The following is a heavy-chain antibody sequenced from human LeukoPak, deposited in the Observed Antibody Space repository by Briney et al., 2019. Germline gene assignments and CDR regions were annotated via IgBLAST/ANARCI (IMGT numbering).Heavy chain of an antibody. D-gene: IGHD2-2*02. Sequence: GGSLRLSCAASGFTFSSYSMNWVRQAPGKGLEWVSTISDASNTYYADSVKGRFAISSDNSKNTLYLQMNSLRAEDTAVYYCAKGPYCSSTSCYTIGSFDYWGQGTLVTVSS. CDR3: AKGPYCSSTSCYTIGSFDY. V-gene: IGHV3-23*01. J-gene: IGHJ4*02. CDR2: ISDASNT. CDR1: GFTFSSYS.